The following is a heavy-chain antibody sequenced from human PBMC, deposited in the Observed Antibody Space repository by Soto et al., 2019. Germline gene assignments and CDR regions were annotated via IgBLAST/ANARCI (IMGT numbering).Heavy chain of an antibody. J-gene: IGHJ5*02. D-gene: IGHD3-10*01. CDR1: GGTFSSYT. Sequence: QVQLVQSGAEVKKPGSSVKVSCKASGGTFSSYTISWVRQAPGQGLEWMGRIIPILGIANYAQKFQGRVTITADKSTSTAYMELSSLRSEDTALYYCARDKRVPIRGVIIGRFDPWGQGTLVTVSS. CDR2: IIPILGIA. V-gene: IGHV1-69*08. CDR3: ARDKRVPIRGVIIGRFDP.